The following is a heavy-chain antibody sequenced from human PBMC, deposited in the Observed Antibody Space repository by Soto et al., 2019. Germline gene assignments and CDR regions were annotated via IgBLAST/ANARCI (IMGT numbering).Heavy chain of an antibody. V-gene: IGHV3-30*18. D-gene: IGHD3-16*01. CDR3: AKGNWG. Sequence: QVQLVESGGGVVQSGKSLRLSCVTSGFTFSSFGMHWVRQVPGKGLEWVAIISNDGRKEYYADSVRGRFTISRDDFKNTLYLQMNSLRPEDPAVYHCAKGNWGWGQGTQVTFSS. CDR2: ISNDGRKE. J-gene: IGHJ4*02. CDR1: GFTFSSFG.